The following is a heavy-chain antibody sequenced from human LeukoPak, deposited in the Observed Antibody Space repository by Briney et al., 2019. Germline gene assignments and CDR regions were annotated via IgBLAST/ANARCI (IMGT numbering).Heavy chain of an antibody. J-gene: IGHJ4*02. CDR3: AGKLNGY. V-gene: IGHV4-39*07. Sequence: SETLSLTCTVSGGSISSSSYYWGWIRQPPGKGLEWIGSIYYSGSTYYSPSLKSRVTISVDTSKNQFSLKLSSVTAADTAVYYCAGKLNGYWGQGTLVTVSS. D-gene: IGHD2-8*01. CDR1: GGSISSSSYY. CDR2: IYYSGST.